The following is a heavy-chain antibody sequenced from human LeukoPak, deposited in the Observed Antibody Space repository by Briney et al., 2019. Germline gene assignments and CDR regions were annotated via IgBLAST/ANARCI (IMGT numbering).Heavy chain of an antibody. CDR1: GGSVSSGSYY. CDR2: IYYSGST. Sequence: SETLSLTCTVSGGSVSSGSYYWSWIRQPPGKGLEWIGYIYYSGSTNYNPSLKSRVTMSVDTSKNQVSLRLTSVTAADTAVYYCAGTLNYDILTGYHPIDYWGQGTLVTVPS. CDR3: AGTLNYDILTGYHPIDY. D-gene: IGHD3-9*01. J-gene: IGHJ4*02. V-gene: IGHV4-61*01.